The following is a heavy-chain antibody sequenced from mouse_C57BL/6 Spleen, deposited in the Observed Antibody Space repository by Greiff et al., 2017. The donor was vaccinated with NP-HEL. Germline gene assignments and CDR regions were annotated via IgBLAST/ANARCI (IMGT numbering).Heavy chain of an antibody. CDR1: GYTFPSYW. CDR2: LHPYRGST. Sequence: QVPLQQPGAELVKPGASVTLSCKASGYTFPSYWMHCLHQRPGQGLECIGMLHPYRGSTNYNAKFKSKATLTVDKSSSTAYMQLSSLTSEDSAVYYCARDDGYYWFAYWGQGTLVTVSA. CDR3: ARDDGYYWFAY. V-gene: IGHV1-64*01. J-gene: IGHJ3*01. D-gene: IGHD2-3*01.